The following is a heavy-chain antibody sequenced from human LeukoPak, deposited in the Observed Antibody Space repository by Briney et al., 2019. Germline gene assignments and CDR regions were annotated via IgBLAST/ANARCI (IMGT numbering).Heavy chain of an antibody. CDR2: IYYSGST. D-gene: IGHD3-22*01. CDR1: GGSISSYY. J-gene: IGHJ2*01. CDR3: ARAVYYFDSSGYPYWYFDL. Sequence: SETLSLTCTVSGGSISSYYWSWIRQPPGKGLEWIGYIYYSGSTNYNPSLKSRVTISVDTSKNQFSLKLSSVTAADTAVYYCARAVYYFDSSGYPYWYFDLWGRGTLVTVSS. V-gene: IGHV4-59*01.